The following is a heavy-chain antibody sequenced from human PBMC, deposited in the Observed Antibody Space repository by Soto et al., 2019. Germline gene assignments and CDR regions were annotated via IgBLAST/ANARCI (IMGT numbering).Heavy chain of an antibody. D-gene: IGHD3-3*01. CDR2: ISSSGSTI. Sequence: EVQLVESGGGLVQPGGSLRLSCVASGFTFSSYEMNWVRQAPGKGLEWVSYISSSGSTIYYADSVKGRFTISRDNAKNSLYLQMNSLRAEDTAVYYCARAGTIFGVVNWFDPWGQGTLVTVSS. CDR1: GFTFSSYE. J-gene: IGHJ5*02. V-gene: IGHV3-48*03. CDR3: ARAGTIFGVVNWFDP.